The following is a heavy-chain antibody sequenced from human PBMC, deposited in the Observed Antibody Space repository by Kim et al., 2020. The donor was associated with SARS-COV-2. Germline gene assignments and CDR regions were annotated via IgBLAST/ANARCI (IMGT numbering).Heavy chain of an antibody. Sequence: GGSLRLSCAAYGFTFSNYWMSWVRQAPGKGLVWVSRMNSGGSTTNYADSVKGRFTISRDNAKNTLHLQMNSLRAEDTAVYYCARGYGMDVWGQGTTVTVSS. CDR2: MNSGGSTT. CDR3: ARGYGMDV. V-gene: IGHV3-74*01. J-gene: IGHJ6*02. CDR1: GFTFSNYW.